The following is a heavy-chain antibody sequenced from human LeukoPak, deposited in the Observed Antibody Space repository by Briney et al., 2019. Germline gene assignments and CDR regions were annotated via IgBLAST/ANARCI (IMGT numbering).Heavy chain of an antibody. V-gene: IGHV3-23*01. Sequence: GGSLRLSCGSCGFTFSTNDMSWVRQTPGKGLEWVSLISGSSGRTYYADSAQGRFSISRDNSKNTLYLQMHSLRAEDTATYFCAKGGYFAFDFWGQGTKVTVSS. CDR1: GFTFSTND. J-gene: IGHJ3*01. CDR2: ISGSSGRT. D-gene: IGHD2-2*03. CDR3: AKGGYFAFDF.